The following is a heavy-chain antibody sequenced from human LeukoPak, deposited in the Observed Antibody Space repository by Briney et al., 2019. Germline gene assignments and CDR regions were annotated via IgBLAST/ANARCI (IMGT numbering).Heavy chain of an antibody. J-gene: IGHJ3*02. D-gene: IGHD3-22*01. V-gene: IGHV4-39*01. CDR2: IYYSGST. CDR3: ARQYFYDITALDI. CDR1: GGSISSSSYY. Sequence: SETLSLTCTVSGGSISSSSYYWGWIRQPPGKGLEWIGSIYYSGSTYYNPSLKSRVTISVDTSKNQFSLKLSSVTAADTAVYYCARQYFYDITALDIWGQGTMVTVSS.